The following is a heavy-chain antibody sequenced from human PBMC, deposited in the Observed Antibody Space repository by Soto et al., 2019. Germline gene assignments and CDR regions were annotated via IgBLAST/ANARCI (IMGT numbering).Heavy chain of an antibody. CDR3: AKRRGAGGHFDY. CDR1: GFTFSSYA. D-gene: IGHD2-15*01. V-gene: IGHV3-23*01. Sequence: DVQLLASGGGLVQHEGSLRLSCAASGFTFSSYAMGWVRQGPGKGLEWVAVVSIGGSTHYADSVRGRFTISRDNSKNTLSLQMNSLTAEDTAVYFCAKRRGAGGHFDYWGQGALVTVSS. CDR2: VSIGGST. J-gene: IGHJ4*02.